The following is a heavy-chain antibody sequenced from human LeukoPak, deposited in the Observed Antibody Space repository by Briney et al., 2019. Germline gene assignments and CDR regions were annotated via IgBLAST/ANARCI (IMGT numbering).Heavy chain of an antibody. Sequence: GSLRLSCAASGFTFSSYEMNWVRQPPGKGLEWIGEINHSGSTNYNPSLKSRVTISVDTSKNQFSLKLSSVTAADTAVYYCARGHRWVANYMDVWGKGTTVTVSS. CDR3: ARGHRWVANYMDV. V-gene: IGHV4-34*01. CDR1: GFTFSSYE. J-gene: IGHJ6*03. CDR2: INHSGST. D-gene: IGHD2-15*01.